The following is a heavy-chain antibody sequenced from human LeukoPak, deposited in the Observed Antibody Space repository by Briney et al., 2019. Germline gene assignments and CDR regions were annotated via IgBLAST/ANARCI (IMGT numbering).Heavy chain of an antibody. Sequence: GGSLRLSCVASGFTFGSHAMSWVRQAPGKGLESVSGISGSGTGAYYAYSVKGRFTISRDNPRNTLYLQMDSLRAADTAVYYCAKLREGDGDNVFDYWGQGALVTVSS. CDR3: AKLREGDGDNVFDY. V-gene: IGHV3-23*01. J-gene: IGHJ4*02. D-gene: IGHD5-24*01. CDR2: ISGSGTGA. CDR1: GFTFGSHA.